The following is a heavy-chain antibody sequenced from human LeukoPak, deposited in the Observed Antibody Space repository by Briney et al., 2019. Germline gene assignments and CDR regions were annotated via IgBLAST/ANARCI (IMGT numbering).Heavy chain of an antibody. CDR2: INSDGSST. Sequence: GGSLRLSCAASGFTFSDYGMSWVRQAPGKGLVWVSRINSDGSSTSYADSVKGRFTISRDNAKNTLYLQMNSLRAEDTAVYYCARVVSRFDYYGSGSYYTHWGQETLVTVSS. V-gene: IGHV3-74*01. J-gene: IGHJ4*02. CDR1: GFTFSDYG. CDR3: ARVVSRFDYYGSGSYYTH. D-gene: IGHD3-10*01.